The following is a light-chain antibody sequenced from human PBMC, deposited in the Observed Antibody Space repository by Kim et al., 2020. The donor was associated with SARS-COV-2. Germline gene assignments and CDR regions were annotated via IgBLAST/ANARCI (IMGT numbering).Light chain of an antibody. CDR1: QSNSSY. CDR3: QQSYSTPRT. CDR2: AAS. J-gene: IGKJ2*01. V-gene: IGKV1-39*01. Sequence: STSGRDRVPLTCRASQSNSSYLNWYQQKPGKAPKLLIYAASSLQSGVPSRFSGSGSGTDFTLTISSLQPEDFATYYCQQSYSTPRTFGQGTKLEI.